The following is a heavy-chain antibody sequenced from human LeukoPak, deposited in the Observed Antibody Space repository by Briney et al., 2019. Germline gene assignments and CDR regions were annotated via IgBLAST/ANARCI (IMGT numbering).Heavy chain of an antibody. D-gene: IGHD3-9*01. CDR2: VYYSGST. CDR3: ARKERGSGYSLDWNFDY. Sequence: ASETLSLTCTVSGGSISSNNYYWGWIRQPPGKGLEWIGNVYYSGSTYYNPSLKSRVTISLDKSKNQFSLKMTSVTAADTAVYYCARKERGSGYSLDWNFDYWGQGTLVTVSS. CDR1: GGSISSNNYY. V-gene: IGHV4-39*07. J-gene: IGHJ4*02.